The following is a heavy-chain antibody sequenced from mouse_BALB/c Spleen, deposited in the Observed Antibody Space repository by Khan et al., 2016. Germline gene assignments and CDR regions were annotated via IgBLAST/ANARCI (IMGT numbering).Heavy chain of an antibody. CDR3: AKVGYFDCDGAWFAY. V-gene: IGHV2-5-1*01. Sequence: QVQLQQSGPSLVQPSQSLSINCIVSGFSLTTYAVHWVRQSPGKGLEWLGVIWGGGTTDYNAAFMSRLSITKDNSKSQVFFKMNSLQSDDTAIYYCAKVGYFDCDGAWFAYWGQGSLVTVST. CDR2: IWGGGTT. D-gene: IGHD2-4*01. J-gene: IGHJ3*01. CDR1: GFSLTTYA.